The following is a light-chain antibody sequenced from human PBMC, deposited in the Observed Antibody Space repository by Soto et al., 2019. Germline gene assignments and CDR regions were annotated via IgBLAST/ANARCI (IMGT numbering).Light chain of an antibody. CDR3: QQYGSSPRYT. CDR2: GAS. Sequence: EIVLTQSPGSLSLSPGERATLSCRASQSVTSTYLAWYQQQPGHAPRLLIYGASTRATGIPDRFIGSGSGTDFTLTISRREPEDFAVYYCQQYGSSPRYTFGQGTKREIK. V-gene: IGKV3-20*01. CDR1: QSVTSTY. J-gene: IGKJ2*01.